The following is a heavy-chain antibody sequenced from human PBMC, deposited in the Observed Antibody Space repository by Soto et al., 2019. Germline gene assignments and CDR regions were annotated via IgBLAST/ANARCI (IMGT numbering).Heavy chain of an antibody. Sequence: SETLSLTCTVSGDSISDYFWSWIRQPAGKGLEWIGRIYSSGYTNYNPSLTSRVTMSVDTSKNQFSLNLSSVTAADTAVYYCARDCTGTSCYTSQDYWGQGTLVTVSS. V-gene: IGHV4-4*07. CDR1: GDSISDYF. CDR3: ARDCTGTSCYTSQDY. J-gene: IGHJ4*02. CDR2: IYSSGYT. D-gene: IGHD2-2*02.